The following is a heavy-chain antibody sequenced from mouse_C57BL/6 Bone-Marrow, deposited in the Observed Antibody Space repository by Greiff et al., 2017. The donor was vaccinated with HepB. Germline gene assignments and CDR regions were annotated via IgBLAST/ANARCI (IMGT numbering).Heavy chain of an antibody. J-gene: IGHJ3*01. CDR1: GFSLTSYG. CDR3: AIYYYGRSPFAY. V-gene: IGHV2-6*01. Sequence: QVQLKESGPGLVAPSQSLSITCTVSGFSLTSYGVDWVSQSPGKGLEWLGVIWGVGSTNYNSALKSRLSISEVNSTSQVFFKMISLQTDDTAMYYGAIYYYGRSPFAYWGQGTLFTVSA. CDR2: IWGVGST. D-gene: IGHD1-1*01.